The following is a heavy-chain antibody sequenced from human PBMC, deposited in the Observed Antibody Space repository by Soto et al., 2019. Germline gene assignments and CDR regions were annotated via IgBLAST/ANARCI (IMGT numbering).Heavy chain of an antibody. V-gene: IGHV1-18*04. CDR2: INPNNGNS. Sequence: GASVKVSCKASSYTFNIDGISWVRQAPGQGLEWMGWINPNNGNSNSAQRVQGRVTMTTDTSTSTAYMELRSLRSDDTAVYFCARGRMYTSDWYPTFDSWGQGTLVTVSS. D-gene: IGHD6-19*01. J-gene: IGHJ4*02. CDR1: SYTFNIDG. CDR3: ARGRMYTSDWYPTFDS.